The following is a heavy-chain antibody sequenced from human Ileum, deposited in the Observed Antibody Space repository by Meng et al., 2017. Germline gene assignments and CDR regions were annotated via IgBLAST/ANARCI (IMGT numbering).Heavy chain of an antibody. CDR1: GLTFSSNA. CDR2: ISFDGNYK. D-gene: IGHD1-26*01. CDR3: VGEVGPRDFDN. Sequence: QVELVECGGGGVQPGRALGVPCAASGLTFSSNAMHWVRQAPGKGLEWVALISFDGNYKDYPDSVKGRFTISRDNSKNTLYLQMSSLRVEETAVYYCVGEVGPRDFDNWGQGILVTVSS. J-gene: IGHJ4*02. V-gene: IGHV3-30*15.